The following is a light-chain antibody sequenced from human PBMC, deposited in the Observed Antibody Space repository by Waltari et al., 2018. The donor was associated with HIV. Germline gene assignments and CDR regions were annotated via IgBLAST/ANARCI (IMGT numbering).Light chain of an antibody. CDR3: CSYAGSYSYV. J-gene: IGLJ1*01. CDR2: DVT. CDR1: SSHVAGYAS. V-gene: IGLV2-11*01. Sequence: QSALTQPRSVSGSPGQSVTVPCTEASSHVAGYASVSWYQQHPGKAPKLIIYDVTKRPSGVPGRFSGSRSGDTASLTISGLQADDEADYYCCSYAGSYSYVFGAGTRVIVL.